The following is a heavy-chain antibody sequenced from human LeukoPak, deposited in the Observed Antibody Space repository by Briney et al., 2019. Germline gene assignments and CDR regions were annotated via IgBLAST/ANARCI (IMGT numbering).Heavy chain of an antibody. CDR1: GFTFSSYA. Sequence: GGSLRLSCAASGFTFSSYAMSWVRQAPGKGLEWVSAISGSGGSTYYADSVKGRFTISRDNSKNSLYLQMNSLRTEDTALYYCAKGDLRGYCSGGSCYIDYWGQGTLVTVSS. J-gene: IGHJ4*02. CDR2: ISGSGGST. D-gene: IGHD2-15*01. V-gene: IGHV3-23*01. CDR3: AKGDLRGYCSGGSCYIDY.